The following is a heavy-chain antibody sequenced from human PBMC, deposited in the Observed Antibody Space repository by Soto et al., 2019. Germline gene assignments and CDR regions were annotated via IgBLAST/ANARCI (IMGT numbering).Heavy chain of an antibody. CDR2: ISAYNGNT. V-gene: IGHV1-18*01. J-gene: IGHJ4*02. D-gene: IGHD6-6*01. Sequence: ASVKVSCKASGYTFTSYGISWVRQAPGQGLEWMGWISAYNGNTNYAQKLQGRVTMITDTSTSTAYMELRSLRSEDTAVYYCASRPEEYSSSFWSPFDYWGQGTLVTVSS. CDR1: GYTFTSYG. CDR3: ASRPEEYSSSFWSPFDY.